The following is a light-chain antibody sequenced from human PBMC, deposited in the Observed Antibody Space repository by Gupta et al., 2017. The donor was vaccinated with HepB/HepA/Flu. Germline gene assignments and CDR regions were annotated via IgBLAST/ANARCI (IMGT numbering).Light chain of an antibody. CDR1: QSISSY. CDR2: AAS. CDR3: QQSYSTELT. V-gene: IGKV1-39*01. J-gene: IGKJ4*01. Sequence: DIQMTQSPSSLSASVGDRVTITCRASQSISSYLNWYQQKPGKAPKLLIYAASSLQSGVPSRFSGSGSGTDFTLTISSLQPEDFATYYCQQSYSTELTFGGGTKGE.